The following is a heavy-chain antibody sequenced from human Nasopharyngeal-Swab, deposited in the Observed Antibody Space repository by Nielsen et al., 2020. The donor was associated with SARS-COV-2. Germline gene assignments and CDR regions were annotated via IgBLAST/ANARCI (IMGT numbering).Heavy chain of an antibody. CDR1: GFTFSNAW. J-gene: IGHJ4*02. D-gene: IGHD3-10*01. CDR2: ISYDGSNK. CDR3: ARDGGLWFYYFDY. Sequence: GESLKISCAASGFTFSNAWMSWVRQAPGKGPEWVAVISYDGSNKYYADSVKGRFTISRDNSKNTLYLQMNSLRAEDTAVYYCARDGGLWFYYFDYWGQGTLVTVSS. V-gene: IGHV3-30-3*01.